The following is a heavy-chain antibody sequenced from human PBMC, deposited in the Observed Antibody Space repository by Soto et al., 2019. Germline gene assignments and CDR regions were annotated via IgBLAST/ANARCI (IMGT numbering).Heavy chain of an antibody. J-gene: IGHJ3*02. V-gene: IGHV4-31*03. CDR2: IYYSGST. CDR3: ARDRGRHDAFDI. CDR1: GGSISSGGYY. D-gene: IGHD3-10*01. Sequence: PSETLSLTCTVSGGSISSGGYYWSWIRQHPGKGLEWIGYIYYSGSTYYNPSLKSRVTISVDTSKNQFSLKLSSVTAADTAVYYWARDRGRHDAFDIWGKGTMVTVSS.